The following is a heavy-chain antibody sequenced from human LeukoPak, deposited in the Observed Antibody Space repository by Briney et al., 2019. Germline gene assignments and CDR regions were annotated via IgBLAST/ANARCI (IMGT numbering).Heavy chain of an antibody. CDR1: GFTFSSYH. D-gene: IGHD5-18*01. CDR2: IGSSGSYI. J-gene: IGHJ4*02. Sequence: GGSLRLSCEVSGFTFSSYHMNWVRQAPGKGLEWVSSIGSSGSYIYYADSLTGRFTISRDNAKNSLYLQMNSLRAEDTAMYYCARRATTERGHSYGLDFWGQGTLVTGSS. CDR3: ARRATTERGHSYGLDF. V-gene: IGHV3-21*01.